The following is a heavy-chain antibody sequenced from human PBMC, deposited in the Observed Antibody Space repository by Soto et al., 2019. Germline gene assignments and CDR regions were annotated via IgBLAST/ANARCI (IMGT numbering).Heavy chain of an antibody. CDR2: ISSSSSYT. CDR3: ARVYSYGYFFDY. Sequence: GGSLRLSCAASGFTFSDYYMSWIRQAPGKGLEWVSYISSSSSYTNYADSVKGRFTISRDNAKNSLYLQMNSLRAEDTAVYYCARVYSYGYFFDYWGQGTLVTVSS. V-gene: IGHV3-11*06. D-gene: IGHD5-18*01. J-gene: IGHJ4*02. CDR1: GFTFSDYY.